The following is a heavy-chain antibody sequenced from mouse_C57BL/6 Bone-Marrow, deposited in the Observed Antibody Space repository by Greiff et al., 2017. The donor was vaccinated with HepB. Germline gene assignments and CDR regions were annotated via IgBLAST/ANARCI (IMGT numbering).Heavy chain of an antibody. D-gene: IGHD1-1*01. Sequence: QVQLQQSGAELARPGASVKLSCKASGYTFTSYGISWVKQRTGQGLEWIGEIYPRSGNTYYNEKFKGKATLTADKSSSTAYMELRSLTSEDSAVYFCARKGIYYYGSSHWYFDVWGTGTTVTVSS. CDR3: ARKGIYYYGSSHWYFDV. CDR2: IYPRSGNT. J-gene: IGHJ1*03. V-gene: IGHV1-81*01. CDR1: GYTFTSYG.